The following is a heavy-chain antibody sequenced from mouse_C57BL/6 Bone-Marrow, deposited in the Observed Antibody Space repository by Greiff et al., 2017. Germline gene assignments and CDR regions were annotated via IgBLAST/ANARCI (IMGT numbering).Heavy chain of an antibody. J-gene: IGHJ4*01. D-gene: IGHD1-1*01. CDR1: GFSLTSYG. Sequence: VKLKESGPGLVAPSQSLSITCTVSGFSLTSYGVHWVRQPPGKGLEWLVVIWSDGSTTYNSALKSRLSISKDNSKSQVFLKMNSLQTDDTAMYYCARAPLTTVVATDAMDYWGQGTSVTVSS. CDR2: IWSDGST. V-gene: IGHV2-6*03. CDR3: ARAPLTTVVATDAMDY.